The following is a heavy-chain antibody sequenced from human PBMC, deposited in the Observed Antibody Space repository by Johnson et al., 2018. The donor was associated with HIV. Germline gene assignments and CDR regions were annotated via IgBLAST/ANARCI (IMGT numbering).Heavy chain of an antibody. V-gene: IGHV3-66*01. D-gene: IGHD3-22*01. CDR3: ARDALRSWYYDSSDAFDI. Sequence: VQLVESGGGLIQPGGSLRLSCATSGFIVSNTYMTWVRQAPGKGLEWVSVIYSGGSTYYADSVKGRFTISRDNSKNTLYLQMNSLRAEDTAVYYCARDALRSWYYDSSDAFDIWGQGTMVTVSS. CDR2: IYSGGST. J-gene: IGHJ3*02. CDR1: GFIVSNTY.